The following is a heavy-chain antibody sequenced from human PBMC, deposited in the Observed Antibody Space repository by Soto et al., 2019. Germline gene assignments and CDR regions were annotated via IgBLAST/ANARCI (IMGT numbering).Heavy chain of an antibody. CDR2: IYYSGNV. J-gene: IGHJ4*02. CDR1: GDSIGSGSYY. D-gene: IGHD6-19*01. CDR3: AQGHGEVAGRYGIPPDS. V-gene: IGHV4-39*01. Sequence: QLQVQESGPDLVKPSETLSLTCSVSGDSIGSGSYYWGWIRQTPGKGLEWVGAIYYSGNVHYNPSLERRVTISVDTSKRQFYLKLSSVTAADTAVYYCAQGHGEVAGRYGIPPDSWGQGTLVTVSP.